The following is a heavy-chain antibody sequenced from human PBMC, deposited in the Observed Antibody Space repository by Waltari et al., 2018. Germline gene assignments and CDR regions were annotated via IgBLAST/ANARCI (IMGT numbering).Heavy chain of an antibody. CDR3: AIESIFGLVINHY. V-gene: IGHV1-69*12. D-gene: IGHD3-3*01. CDR2: IFPCFGTT. CDR1: GGTFRSYA. J-gene: IGHJ4*02. Sequence: VQLVQSGAEVKKPGSAVKVSCKASGGTFRSYAISWVRQAPGQGLECMGGIFPCFGTTNSSQKFKGSVTFTADDSTGTAYLELGSVSSYDTAVYYCAIESIFGLVINHYLGQGTLVTVSS.